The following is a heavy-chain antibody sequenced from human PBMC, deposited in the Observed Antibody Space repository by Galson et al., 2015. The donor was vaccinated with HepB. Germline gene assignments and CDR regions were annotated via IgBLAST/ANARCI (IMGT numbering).Heavy chain of an antibody. CDR3: ARGILWFGELADY. J-gene: IGHJ4*02. CDR2: IYSGGST. Sequence: SLRLSCAASGFTVSSNYMSWVRQAPGKGLEWVSVIYSGGSTYYADSVKGRFTISRDNSKNTLYLQMNSLRAEDTAVYYCARGILWFGELADYWGQGTLVTVSS. D-gene: IGHD3-10*01. V-gene: IGHV3-66*01. CDR1: GFTVSSNY.